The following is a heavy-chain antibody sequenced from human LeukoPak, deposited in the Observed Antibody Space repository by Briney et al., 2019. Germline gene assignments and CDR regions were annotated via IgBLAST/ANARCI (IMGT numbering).Heavy chain of an antibody. CDR3: AREGLRYYYGSGSYDF. CDR2: VYTSGST. V-gene: IGHV4-4*07. J-gene: IGHJ4*02. CDR1: GSSITSYY. D-gene: IGHD3-10*01. Sequence: SETLSLTCTVSGSSITSYYWTWIRQPTGKGLEWIGRVYTSGSTNYNPSLKSRVTMSVHTSKNQFSLKLDSVTAADTAMYYCAREGLRYYYGSGSYDFWGQGTLVTVSS.